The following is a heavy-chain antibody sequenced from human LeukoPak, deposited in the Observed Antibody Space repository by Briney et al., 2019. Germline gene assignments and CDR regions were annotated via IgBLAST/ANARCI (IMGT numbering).Heavy chain of an antibody. J-gene: IGHJ4*02. Sequence: ASVKVSCKASGYTFTSYDINWVRQATGQGLEWMGWMNPNSGNTGYAQKFQGRVTMTRDTSISTAYMELSRLRSDDTAVYYCARDRAPEYSSSSEGFDYWGQGTLVTVSS. CDR3: ARDRAPEYSSSSEGFDY. CDR2: MNPNSGNT. D-gene: IGHD6-6*01. V-gene: IGHV1-8*01. CDR1: GYTFTSYD.